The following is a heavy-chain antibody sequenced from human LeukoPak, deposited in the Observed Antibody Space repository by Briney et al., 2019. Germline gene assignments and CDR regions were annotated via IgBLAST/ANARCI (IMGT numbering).Heavy chain of an antibody. J-gene: IGHJ4*02. D-gene: IGHD5-24*01. CDR2: ISAYNGNT. CDR1: GYTFTVYY. Sequence: ASVKVSFKASGYTFTVYYIHWVRQAPGQGLEWMGWISAYNGNTNYAQKLQGRVTMTTDTSTSTAYMELRSLRSDDTAVYYCARAAFRRDGYNYWGQGTLVTVSS. CDR3: ARAAFRRDGYNY. V-gene: IGHV1-18*04.